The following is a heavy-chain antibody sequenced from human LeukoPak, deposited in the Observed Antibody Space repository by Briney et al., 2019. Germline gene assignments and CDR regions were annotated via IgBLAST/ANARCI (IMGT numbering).Heavy chain of an antibody. V-gene: IGHV4-39*01. D-gene: IGHD3-10*01. CDR2: IYYSGST. CDR3: VRHSRSVDYGSGSYTWDY. J-gene: IGHJ4*02. CDR1: GGSISSIIYY. Sequence: SETLSLTCTVSGGSISSIIYYWGWIRQPPGKGLEWIGTIYYSGSTYYNLSLESRVTISVDTSRNQFSLKLSSVTAADTAVYYCVRHSRSVDYGSGSYTWDYWGQGTLVTVSS.